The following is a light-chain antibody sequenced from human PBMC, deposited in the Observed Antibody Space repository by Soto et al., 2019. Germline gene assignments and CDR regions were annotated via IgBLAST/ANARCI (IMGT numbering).Light chain of an antibody. V-gene: IGLV2-11*01. CDR1: SSDVGSYDY. CDR3: CSYTSSATYV. CDR2: NVT. J-gene: IGLJ1*01. Sequence: QSALIQPPSVSGSPGQSVTISCTGTSSDVGSYDYVSWYQQHTGTVPKPMIYNVTTQPSGVPDRFSGSRSGNSASMTISGLQDEDEADYSCCSYTSSATYVFATGTKLTVL.